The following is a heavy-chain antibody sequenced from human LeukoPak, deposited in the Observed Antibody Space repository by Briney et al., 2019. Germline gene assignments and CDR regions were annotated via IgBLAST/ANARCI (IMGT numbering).Heavy chain of an antibody. V-gene: IGHV3-9*01. D-gene: IGHD2-21*02. CDR3: AKGSDDSSPGDY. Sequence: GRSLRLSCAASGFTFDDYAMHWVRQAPGKGLEWVSGISWNSGSIGYADSVKGRFTISRDNAKNSLYLQMNSLRAEDTALYYCAKGSDDSSPGDYWGQGTLVTVSS. CDR1: GFTFDDYA. CDR2: ISWNSGSI. J-gene: IGHJ4*02.